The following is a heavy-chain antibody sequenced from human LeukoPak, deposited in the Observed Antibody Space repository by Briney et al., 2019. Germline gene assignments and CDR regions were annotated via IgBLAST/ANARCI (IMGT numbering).Heavy chain of an antibody. CDR1: GFTFSDYY. J-gene: IGHJ4*02. CDR2: ISTSVGTI. V-gene: IGHV3-11*01. CDR3: ARDAIDSSGFDFDY. Sequence: GGSLRLSCAASGFTFSDYYMTWIRQAPGKGLEWISYISTSVGTIYYADSVKGRFTISRDNAKNSLYLQMNSLRAEDTAVYYCARDAIDSSGFDFDYWGQGTLVTVSS. D-gene: IGHD3-22*01.